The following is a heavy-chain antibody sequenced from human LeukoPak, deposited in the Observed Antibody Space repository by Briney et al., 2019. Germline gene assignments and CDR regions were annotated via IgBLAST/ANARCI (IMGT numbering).Heavy chain of an antibody. CDR3: ARDYYYDLHRRNYYYYYMDV. Sequence: ASVKVSCKASGYTFTGYYMHWVRQAPGQGLEWMGWINPNSGGTNYAQKFQGRVTMTRDTSISTAYMEPSRLRSDDTAVYYCARDYYYDLHRRNYYYYYMDVWGKGTTVTVSS. CDR1: GYTFTGYY. V-gene: IGHV1-2*02. J-gene: IGHJ6*03. D-gene: IGHD3-22*01. CDR2: INPNSGGT.